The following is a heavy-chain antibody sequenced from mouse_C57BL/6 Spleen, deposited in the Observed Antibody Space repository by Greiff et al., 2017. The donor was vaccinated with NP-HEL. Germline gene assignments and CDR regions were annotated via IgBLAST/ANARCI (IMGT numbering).Heavy chain of an antibody. CDR2: IYPGSGST. D-gene: IGHD1-1*01. CDR1: GYTFTSYW. Sequence: VQLQQSGAELVKPGASVKMSCKASGYTFTSYWITWVKQRPGQGLEWIGDIYPGSGSTNYNEKFKSKATLTVDPSSSTACMQLSSLTSGDSAVYYCAREGGYYGSSPLYFDYWGQGTTLTVSS. V-gene: IGHV1-55*01. CDR3: AREGGYYGSSPLYFDY. J-gene: IGHJ2*01.